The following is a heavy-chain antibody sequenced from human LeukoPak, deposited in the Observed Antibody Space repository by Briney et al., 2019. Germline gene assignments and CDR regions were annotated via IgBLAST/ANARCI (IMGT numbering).Heavy chain of an antibody. CDR3: ARQGYSAYEILDY. J-gene: IGHJ4*02. Sequence: SQTLSLTCAISGDSVSTNSAAGNWIRQSPSRGLEWLGCTYYRSKWFHGYAVSVKSRITINPDTSKNQFSLQLNSVTAADTAVYYCARQGYSAYEILDYWGQGTLVTVSS. V-gene: IGHV6-1*01. CDR1: GDSVSTNSAA. D-gene: IGHD5-12*01. CDR2: TYYRSKWFH.